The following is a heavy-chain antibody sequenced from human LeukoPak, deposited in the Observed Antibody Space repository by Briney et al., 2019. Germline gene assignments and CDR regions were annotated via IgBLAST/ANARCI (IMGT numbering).Heavy chain of an antibody. D-gene: IGHD3-10*01. CDR3: ARARGAGPGAHFDY. Sequence: GGSLRLSCAASGFTFSGDYMSWIRQAPGKGLEWVSYISSAGSSIVYADSVKGRFTISRDNAKNSLFLQMNSLRAEDTAVYYCARARGAGPGAHFDYWGQGAPVIVSS. CDR2: ISSAGSSI. CDR1: GFTFSGDY. J-gene: IGHJ4*02. V-gene: IGHV3-11*01.